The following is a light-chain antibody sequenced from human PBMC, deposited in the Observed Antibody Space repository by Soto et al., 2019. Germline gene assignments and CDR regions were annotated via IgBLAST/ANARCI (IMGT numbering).Light chain of an antibody. Sequence: EIVLTQSPDTLSLSPGERATLSCRASQSVSSSYLAWYQQQPGQAPRLLIYGASSRATGIPGRFSGSGSGTDFTLTINSLEPEDFAVYYCQLYGSSVTFGQGTKVDI. CDR1: QSVSSSY. V-gene: IGKV3-20*01. CDR2: GAS. J-gene: IGKJ1*01. CDR3: QLYGSSVT.